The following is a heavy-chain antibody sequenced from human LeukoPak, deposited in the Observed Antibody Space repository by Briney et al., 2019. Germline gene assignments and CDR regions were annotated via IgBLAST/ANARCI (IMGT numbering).Heavy chain of an antibody. J-gene: IGHJ4*02. V-gene: IGHV4-39*01. CDR2: IYYSGST. Sequence: SETLSLTCTVSGGSISSSSYYWGWIRQPPGKGLEWIGSIYYSGSTYYNPSLKSRVTIFVDTSKNQFSLKLSSVTAADTAVYYCALPGYSSSHPFDYWGQGTLVTVSS. D-gene: IGHD6-13*01. CDR3: ALPGYSSSHPFDY. CDR1: GGSISSSSYY.